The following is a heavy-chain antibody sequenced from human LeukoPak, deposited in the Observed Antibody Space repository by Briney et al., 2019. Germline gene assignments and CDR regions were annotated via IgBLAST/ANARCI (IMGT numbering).Heavy chain of an antibody. J-gene: IGHJ4*02. CDR3: VSFYETY. V-gene: IGHV3-23*01. CDR1: GFTLSTNA. CDR2: ISGSGAST. D-gene: IGHD2/OR15-2a*01. Sequence: GGSLRLSCLTSGFTLSTNAMSWVRQAPGKGLEWISGISGSGASTYYADSVKGRFTISKDNAKNTVYLQMNSLRAEDTAVYYCVSFYETYWGRGTLVTVSS.